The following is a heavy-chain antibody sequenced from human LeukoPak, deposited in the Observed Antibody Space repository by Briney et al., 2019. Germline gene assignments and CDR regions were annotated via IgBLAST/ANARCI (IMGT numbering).Heavy chain of an antibody. Sequence: PSETLSLTCAVYGGSFSGYYWSWIRQPPGKGLEWIGEINHSGSTKYNPSLKSRVTISVDTSKNQFSLKLSSVTAADTAVYYCARDNNFAGALYYYYYMDVWGKGTTVTISS. CDR3: ARDNNFAGALYYYYYMDV. CDR2: INHSGST. CDR1: GGSFSGYY. J-gene: IGHJ6*03. V-gene: IGHV4-34*01. D-gene: IGHD1-20*01.